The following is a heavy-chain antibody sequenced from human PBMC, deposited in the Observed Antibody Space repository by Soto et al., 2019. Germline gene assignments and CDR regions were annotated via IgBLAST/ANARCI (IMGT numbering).Heavy chain of an antibody. D-gene: IGHD5-18*01. V-gene: IGHV1-2*02. CDR3: ARAGGDTAMEHYYYYGMDV. CDR2: INPNSGGT. Sequence: XSVKVPCKASGYSFTGYYMHWVRQAPGQGLEWMGWINPNSGGTNYAQKFQGRVTMTRDTSISTAYMELSRLRSDDTAVYYCARAGGDTAMEHYYYYGMDVCGQGTTVTVSS. CDR1: GYSFTGYY. J-gene: IGHJ6*02.